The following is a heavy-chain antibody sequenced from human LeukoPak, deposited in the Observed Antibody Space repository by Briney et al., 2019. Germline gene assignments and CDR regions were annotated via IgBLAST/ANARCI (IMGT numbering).Heavy chain of an antibody. Sequence: SVKVSCKASGGTFSSYAISWVRQAPGQGLEWMGRIIPILGIANYAQRFQGRVTITADKSTSTAYMELSSLRSEDTAVYYCARSADYYDSSGYYNYWGQGTLVTVSS. V-gene: IGHV1-69*04. CDR2: IIPILGIA. D-gene: IGHD3-22*01. CDR1: GGTFSSYA. CDR3: ARSADYYDSSGYYNY. J-gene: IGHJ4*02.